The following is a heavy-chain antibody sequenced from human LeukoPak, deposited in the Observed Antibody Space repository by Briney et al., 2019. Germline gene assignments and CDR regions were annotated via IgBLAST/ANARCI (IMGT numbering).Heavy chain of an antibody. Sequence: GGSLRLSCAASGFQFDTYAMTWVRQPPGKGLEWISYISSGSADLYYADSVKGRFTISRDNARNSLFLQMNSLRDEDTAIYYCARGGIGSAWVNWGQGTLVTVAS. D-gene: IGHD6-25*01. V-gene: IGHV3-48*02. J-gene: IGHJ4*02. CDR1: GFQFDTYA. CDR2: ISSGSADL. CDR3: ARGGIGSAWVN.